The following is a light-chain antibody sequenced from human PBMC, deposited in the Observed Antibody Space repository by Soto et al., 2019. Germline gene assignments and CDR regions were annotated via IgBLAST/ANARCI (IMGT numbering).Light chain of an antibody. J-gene: IGKJ4*01. CDR2: DAS. Sequence: DIQMTQSPSTLSASVGDRVTITCRASQSICSWLAWYQQKPGKAPKLLIYDASSLESGVPSRFSGSGSGTEFTLNISSLQPDDFATYYCQQYNSYLLTFGGGTQVEIK. CDR1: QSICSW. CDR3: QQYNSYLLT. V-gene: IGKV1-5*01.